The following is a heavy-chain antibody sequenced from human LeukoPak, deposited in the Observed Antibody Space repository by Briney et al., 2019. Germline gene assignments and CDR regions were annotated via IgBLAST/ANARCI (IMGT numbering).Heavy chain of an antibody. CDR2: ISWNSGSI. Sequence: GGSLRLSCEASGFTFSSHWMHWVRQAPGKGLEWVSGISWNSGSIGYADSVKGRFTISRDNAKNSLYLQMNSLRAEDTALYYCAKDKGSSGWYYFDYWGQGTLVTVSS. CDR3: AKDKGSSGWYYFDY. V-gene: IGHV3-9*01. CDR1: GFTFSSHW. J-gene: IGHJ4*02. D-gene: IGHD6-19*01.